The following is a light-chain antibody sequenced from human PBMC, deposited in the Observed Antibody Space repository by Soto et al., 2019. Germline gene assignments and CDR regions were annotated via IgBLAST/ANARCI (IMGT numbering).Light chain of an antibody. J-gene: IGKJ5*01. V-gene: IGKV3-20*01. CDR3: QQYGSSPS. CDR1: QSFSSSY. CDR2: GAS. Sequence: EIVMTQSPATLSLSPGERATLSCRASQSFSSSYLAWYQQKPGQAPRLLIYGASSRATGIPDRFSGSGSGTDSTLTISRLEPEDFAVYYCQQYGSSPSFGQGTRLEIK.